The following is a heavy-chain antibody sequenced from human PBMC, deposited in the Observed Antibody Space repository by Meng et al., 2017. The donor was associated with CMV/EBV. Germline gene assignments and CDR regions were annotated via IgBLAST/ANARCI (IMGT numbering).Heavy chain of an antibody. Sequence: SVKVSCKASGGTFSSYAISWVRQAPGQGLEWMGGIIPIFGTANYAQKFQGRVTITTDESTSTAYMELSSLRSEDTAVYYCASGVVVVVAATPWTGGMDVWGQGTTVTVSS. J-gene: IGHJ6*02. CDR3: ASGVVVVVAATPWTGGMDV. CDR1: GGTFSSYA. D-gene: IGHD2-15*01. CDR2: IIPIFGTA. V-gene: IGHV1-69*05.